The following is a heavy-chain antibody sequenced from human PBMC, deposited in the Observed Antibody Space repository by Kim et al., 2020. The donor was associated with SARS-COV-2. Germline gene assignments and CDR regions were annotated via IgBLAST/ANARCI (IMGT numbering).Heavy chain of an antibody. D-gene: IGHD6-13*01. Sequence: VKGRFTISRDNSKSTLYLQMTSLRAEDTAVYYCASKSGYSSSWYDWGSDYWGQGTMVTVSS. J-gene: IGHJ4*02. V-gene: IGHV3-23*01. CDR3: ASKSGYSSSWYDWGSDY.